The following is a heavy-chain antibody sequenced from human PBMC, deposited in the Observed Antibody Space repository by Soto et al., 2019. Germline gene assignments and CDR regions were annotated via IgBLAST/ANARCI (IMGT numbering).Heavy chain of an antibody. CDR3: ARGRYGDY. CDR2: ISAHNGNT. D-gene: IGHD1-1*01. V-gene: IGHV1-18*01. CDR1: GYTFTSYG. J-gene: IGHJ4*02. Sequence: QVRLVQSGAEVKKPGASVKVSCKGSGYTFTSYGITWVRQAPGNGLAWMGWISAHNGNTNYAQKLQGRVTVTRDTSTSTAYMELRSLRSDDTAVYYCARGRYGDYWGQGALVTVSS.